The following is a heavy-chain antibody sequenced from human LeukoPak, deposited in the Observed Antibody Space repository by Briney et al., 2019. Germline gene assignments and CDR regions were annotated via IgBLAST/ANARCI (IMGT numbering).Heavy chain of an antibody. CDR1: GGSINSGSFY. Sequence: KASETLSLTCTVSGGSINSGSFYWTWIRQSAGKGLEWIGHVYTTGTTNCNPSLRSRVTISLDTSKNQFSLNLNSVTAADTAVYYCARCTSTSCYNFYCRGQGTLLTVSS. D-gene: IGHD2-2*02. J-gene: IGHJ4*02. V-gene: IGHV4-61*09. CDR2: VYTTGTT. CDR3: ARCTSTSCYNFYC.